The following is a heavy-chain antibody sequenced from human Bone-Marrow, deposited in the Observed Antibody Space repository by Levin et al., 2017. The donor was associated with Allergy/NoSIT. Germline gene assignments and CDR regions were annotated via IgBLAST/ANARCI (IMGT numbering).Heavy chain of an antibody. CDR1: GYTFTGFW. J-gene: IGHJ4*02. CDR3: ARDDGIAGEDF. V-gene: IGHV1-2*02. D-gene: IGHD6-13*01. Sequence: ASVKVSCKASGYTFTGFWIHWVRQAPGQGLEWMGYINPNSGVTVYARKFQGRVILTRDTSINTAYMELTWLRSDDTAMYYCARDDGIAGEDFWGQGTLVTVSS. CDR2: INPNSGVT.